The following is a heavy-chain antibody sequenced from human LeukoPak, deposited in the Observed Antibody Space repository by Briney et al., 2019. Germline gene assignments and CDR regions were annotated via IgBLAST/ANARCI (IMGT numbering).Heavy chain of an antibody. J-gene: IGHJ4*02. V-gene: IGHV3-23*01. Sequence: GGSLRLSCAASGFTFSSYAMSWVRQAPGKGLEWVSAISGSGGSTYYADSVKGRFTISRDNAKNTLYLQMDSLRAEDTAVYYCARGEDYGDPYWGQGTLVTVSS. CDR1: GFTFSSYA. D-gene: IGHD4-17*01. CDR2: ISGSGGST. CDR3: ARGEDYGDPY.